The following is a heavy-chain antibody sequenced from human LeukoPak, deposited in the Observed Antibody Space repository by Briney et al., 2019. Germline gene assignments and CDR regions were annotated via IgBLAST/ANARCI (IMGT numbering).Heavy chain of an antibody. Sequence: GASVKVSCKASGGTFSSYAISWVRQAPGQGLEWMGGIIPIFGTANYAQKFQGRVTITADESTSTAYMELRSLRSEDTAVYYCARVGYDFWSGYYTGPYYYYYMDVWGKGTTVTVSS. CDR3: ARVGYDFWSGYYTGPYYYYYMDV. V-gene: IGHV1-69*13. D-gene: IGHD3-3*01. CDR2: IIPIFGTA. J-gene: IGHJ6*03. CDR1: GGTFSSYA.